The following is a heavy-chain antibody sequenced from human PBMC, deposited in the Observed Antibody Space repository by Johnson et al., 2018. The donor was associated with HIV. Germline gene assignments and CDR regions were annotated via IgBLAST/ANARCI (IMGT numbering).Heavy chain of an antibody. CDR1: GFTVSSNY. J-gene: IGHJ3*02. D-gene: IGHD3-3*01. CDR3: ARPAGDFWSGYYDAFEI. V-gene: IGHV3-66*03. Sequence: VQLVESGGGLIQPGGSLRLSCAASGFTVSSNYMSWVRQAPGKGLEWVSVIYSGGSTYYADSVKGRFTISRDNSKNTLYLQMNSLRAEDTAVYYCARPAGDFWSGYYDAFEIWGQGTMVTVSS. CDR2: IYSGGST.